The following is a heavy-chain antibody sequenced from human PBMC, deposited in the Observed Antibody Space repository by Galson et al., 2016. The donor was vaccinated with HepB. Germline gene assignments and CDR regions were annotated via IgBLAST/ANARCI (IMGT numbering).Heavy chain of an antibody. Sequence: ETLSLTCTVSDGSIRSHYWTWIRQTPGKGLEWIGYLSHSGTSTNNPSLRGRAAISVDTSKNRFHLDLDSVTAADTAVYYCVRQPYSSTPWDSLEWGQGTLVTVSS. D-gene: IGHD6-13*01. CDR3: VRQPYSSTPWDSLE. CDR1: DGSIRSHY. CDR2: LSHSGTS. J-gene: IGHJ1*01. V-gene: IGHV4-59*08.